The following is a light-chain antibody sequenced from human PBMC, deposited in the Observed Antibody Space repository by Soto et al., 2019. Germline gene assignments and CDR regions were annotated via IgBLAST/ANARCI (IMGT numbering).Light chain of an antibody. V-gene: IGLV4-60*02. J-gene: IGLJ3*02. CDR2: LDRSGSY. Sequence: QLVLTQSSSASASLGSSVTLTCILSSGHSTYIIAWHQQQPGKAPRFLMTLDRSGSYNRGSGVPDRFSGSSSGADRYLTISNLQFEDEGDYYCETWYSNTHKVFGAGTKLTVL. CDR3: ETWYSNTHKV. CDR1: SGHSTYI.